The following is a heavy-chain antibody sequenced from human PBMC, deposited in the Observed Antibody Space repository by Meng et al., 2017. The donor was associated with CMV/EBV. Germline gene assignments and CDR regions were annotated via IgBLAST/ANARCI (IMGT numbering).Heavy chain of an antibody. CDR1: GGSFSGYY. Sequence: SETLSLTCAVYGGSFSGYYWSWIRQPPGKGLEWIGYIYYSGSTYYNPSLKSRVTISVDTSKNQFSLKLSSVTAADTAVYYCARPHYANYFDYWGQGTLVTVSS. D-gene: IGHD4-17*01. J-gene: IGHJ4*02. CDR3: ARPHYANYFDY. CDR2: IYYSGST. V-gene: IGHV4-59*04.